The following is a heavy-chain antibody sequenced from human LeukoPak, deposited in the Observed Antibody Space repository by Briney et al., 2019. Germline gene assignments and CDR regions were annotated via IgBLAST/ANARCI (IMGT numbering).Heavy chain of an antibody. Sequence: GGSLRLSCAASGFTFSSYRMNGVRQAPGKGLEWVSSISDSSSYIYHADSVKGRFTISRDNAKNSVYLQMNSLRAEDTATYYCTKGENGMDVWGQGTTVTVSS. J-gene: IGHJ6*02. CDR2: ISDSSSYI. D-gene: IGHD1-26*01. V-gene: IGHV3-21*01. CDR3: TKGENGMDV. CDR1: GFTFSSYR.